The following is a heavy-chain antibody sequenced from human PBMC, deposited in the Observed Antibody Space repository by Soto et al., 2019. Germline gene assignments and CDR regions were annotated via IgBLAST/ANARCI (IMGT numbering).Heavy chain of an antibody. CDR2: IYYTGNT. CDR3: ARVGRVSTGGYVDY. D-gene: IGHD2-8*02. Sequence: QVQLQESGPGLVKPSQTLSLTCTVSGGSISSGSYYWIWIRQHPGKGLEWIGHIYYTGNTYYNPSLKSRVSISVDTSKNQFSLKLTSVTAADTAVYYCARVGRVSTGGYVDYWGQGTLVTVSS. CDR1: GGSISSGSYY. V-gene: IGHV4-31*03. J-gene: IGHJ4*02.